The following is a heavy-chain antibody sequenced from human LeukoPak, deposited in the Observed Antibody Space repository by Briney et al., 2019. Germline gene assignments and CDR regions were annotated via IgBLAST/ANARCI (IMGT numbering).Heavy chain of an antibody. CDR3: AGAVHTGHSSGWLNWFDP. CDR2: TYYRSKWYN. D-gene: IGHD6-19*01. V-gene: IGHV6-1*01. CDR1: GDSVSSNSAA. J-gene: IGHJ5*02. Sequence: SQTLSLTCAISGDSVSSNSAAWNWIRQSPSRGLEWLGRTYYRSKWYNDYAVSVKSRITINPDTSKNQFSLQLNSVTPEDTAVYYCAGAVHTGHSSGWLNWFDPWGQGTLVTVSS.